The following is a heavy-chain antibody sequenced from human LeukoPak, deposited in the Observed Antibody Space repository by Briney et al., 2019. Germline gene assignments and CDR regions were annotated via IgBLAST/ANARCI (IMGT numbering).Heavy chain of an antibody. D-gene: IGHD2-2*01. CDR1: GFTFSSYA. CDR3: AKFDEYCSSTSCTGYFDH. J-gene: IGHJ4*02. Sequence: GRSLRLSCAASGFTFSSYAMHWVRQAPGKGLEWVAVISYDGSNKYYADSVKGRFTISRDNSKNTLYLQMNSLRAEDTAVYYCAKFDEYCSSTSCTGYFDHWGQGTLVTVSS. V-gene: IGHV3-30-3*02. CDR2: ISYDGSNK.